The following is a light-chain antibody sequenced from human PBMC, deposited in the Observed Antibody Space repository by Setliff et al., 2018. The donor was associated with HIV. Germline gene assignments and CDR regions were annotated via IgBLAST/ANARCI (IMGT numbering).Light chain of an antibody. CDR1: SSDIGSYDS. Sequence: QSVLTQPASVSGSPGQSITISCTGSSSDIGSYDSISWYQQLPGKAPEVVIFDVTSRPSGVSVRFSGSKSGNTASLTISGLQAEDEGDYYCSSSTASAPYVVGTGDQGHRP. CDR3: SSSTASAPYV. CDR2: DVT. V-gene: IGLV2-14*01. J-gene: IGLJ1*01.